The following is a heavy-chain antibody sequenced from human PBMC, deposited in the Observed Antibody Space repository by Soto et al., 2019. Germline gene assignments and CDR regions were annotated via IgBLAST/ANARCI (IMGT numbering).Heavy chain of an antibody. V-gene: IGHV3-48*03. CDR2: ISSSGSTI. CDR1: GFTFSSYE. Sequence: GGSLRLSCAASGFTFSSYEMNWVRQAPGKGLEWVSYISSSGSTIYYADSVKGRFTTSRDNAKNSLYLQMNSLRAEDTAVYYCARDHLQLERCREFGYYYGMDVWGQGTTVTVSS. J-gene: IGHJ6*02. D-gene: IGHD1-1*01. CDR3: ARDHLQLERCREFGYYYGMDV.